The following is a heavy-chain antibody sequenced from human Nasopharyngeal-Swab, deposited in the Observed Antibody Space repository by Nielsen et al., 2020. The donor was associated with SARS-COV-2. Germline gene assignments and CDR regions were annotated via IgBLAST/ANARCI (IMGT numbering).Heavy chain of an antibody. CDR2: ISSSGSTI. CDR1: GFTFSSYN. V-gene: IGHV3-48*01. Sequence: GESLKISCAASGFTFSSYNMNWVRQAPGKGLEWVSYISSSGSTIYYADSVKGRFTISRDIAKNSLYLQMNSLRADDTAVYYCAREDGVWMVIGYYYYMDVWGKGTTVTVSS. CDR3: AREDGVWMVIGYYYYMDV. J-gene: IGHJ6*03. D-gene: IGHD3-22*01.